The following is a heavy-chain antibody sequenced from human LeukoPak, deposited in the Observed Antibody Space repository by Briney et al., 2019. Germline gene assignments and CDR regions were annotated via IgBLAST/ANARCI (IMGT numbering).Heavy chain of an antibody. CDR1: GYTFTSYG. CDR3: ARVYVITFGGVIVSNWFDP. D-gene: IGHD3-16*02. J-gene: IGHJ5*02. CDR2: ISAYNGNT. V-gene: IGHV1-18*01. Sequence: ASVKVSCKASGYTFTSYGISWVRQAPGQGLEWMGWISAYNGNTNYAQKLQGRVTMTTDTSTSTAYMELRSLRSDDTAVYYCARVYVITFGGVIVSNWFDPWGQGTLVTVSS.